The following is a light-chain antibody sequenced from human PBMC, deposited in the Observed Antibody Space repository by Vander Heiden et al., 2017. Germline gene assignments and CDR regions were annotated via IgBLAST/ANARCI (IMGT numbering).Light chain of an antibody. J-gene: IGKJ3*01. V-gene: IGKV4-1*01. Sequence: DIVMHQSPDSLAVYLCERATIHCKSSQSLLYSPNNKNYLAWYQQKPGHPSKLLIYWGSTQESGVPDRFSGSESGTDFTHSSGSLQAEDVAVYDNRHYYRPPFTFWPGTKLYIK. CDR2: WGS. CDR1: QSLLYSPNNKNY. CDR3: RHYYRPPFT.